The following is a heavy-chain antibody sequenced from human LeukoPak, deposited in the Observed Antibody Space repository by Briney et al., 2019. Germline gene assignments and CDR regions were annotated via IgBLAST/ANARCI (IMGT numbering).Heavy chain of an antibody. CDR2: IIPIFGTA. D-gene: IGHD6-19*01. CDR3: ARGTGYSSDWYYAYFDY. V-gene: IGHV1-69*05. J-gene: IGHJ4*02. Sequence: SVKVSCKTSGGTFSSYAISWVRQAPGQGLEWMGRIIPIFGTANYAQKFQGRVTITTDESTSTAYMELSSLRSEDTAVYYCARGTGYSSDWYYAYFDYWGQGTLVTVSS. CDR1: GGTFSSYA.